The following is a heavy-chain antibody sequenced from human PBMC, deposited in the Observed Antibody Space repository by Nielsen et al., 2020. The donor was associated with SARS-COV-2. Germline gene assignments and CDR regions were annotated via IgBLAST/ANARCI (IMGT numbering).Heavy chain of an antibody. CDR1: GFTFSSTW. Sequence: GGSLRLSCSASGFTFSSTWMDWVRQAPGQGLVWVSRINPSGSGTAYADSVKGRFAVSRDNAENTVVLQIHSLRVEDTAMYYCAGGADFWSGTQKYYMDVWGKGTTVTVSS. J-gene: IGHJ6*03. V-gene: IGHV3-74*01. CDR3: AGGADFWSGTQKYYMDV. D-gene: IGHD3-3*01. CDR2: INPSGSGT.